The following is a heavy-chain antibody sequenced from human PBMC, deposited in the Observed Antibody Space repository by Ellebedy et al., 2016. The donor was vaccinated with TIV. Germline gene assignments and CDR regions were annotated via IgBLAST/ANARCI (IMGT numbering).Heavy chain of an antibody. Sequence: MPSETLSLTCTVSGGSMTNYYWSWIRQSPGKGLEGIGCIYDTGTTNYNPSLKSRVTISVDTSKNQFSLRLSSMTTADTAVYFCARDGSSRAVQYWGQGTLVTVSS. V-gene: IGHV4-59*01. CDR1: GGSMTNYY. J-gene: IGHJ1*01. CDR3: ARDGSSRAVQY. D-gene: IGHD2-2*01. CDR2: IYDTGTT.